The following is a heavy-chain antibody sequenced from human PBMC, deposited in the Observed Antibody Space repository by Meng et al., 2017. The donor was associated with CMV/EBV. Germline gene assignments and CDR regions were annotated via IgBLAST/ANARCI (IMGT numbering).Heavy chain of an antibody. CDR3: ARDLLAARRGYYYGMDV. D-gene: IGHD6-6*01. V-gene: IGHV3-11*01. J-gene: IGHJ6*02. CDR2: ISSCGSTI. Sequence: GESLKISCAASGFIFSDYYMNWIRQAPGKGLEWVSYISSCGSTIFYADSVKGRFTISRDNGKNSLSLQMNSLRAEDTAEHYCARDLLAARRGYYYGMDVWGQGTTVTVSS. CDR1: GFIFSDYY.